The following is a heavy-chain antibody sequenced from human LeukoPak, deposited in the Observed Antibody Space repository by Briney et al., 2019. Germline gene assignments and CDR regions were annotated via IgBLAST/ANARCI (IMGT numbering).Heavy chain of an antibody. J-gene: IGHJ4*02. Sequence: SETLSLTCTVSGGSISTYYWTWIRQPPGKGLEWIGSISYSGSTNNSPSLEGRVTMSVDTSKNQFSLQLSSVTAADTAVYYCARQESSYGSGSYFDYWGQGFLVTVSS. CDR3: ARQESSYGSGSYFDY. D-gene: IGHD3-10*01. CDR1: GGSISTYY. CDR2: ISYSGST. V-gene: IGHV4-59*08.